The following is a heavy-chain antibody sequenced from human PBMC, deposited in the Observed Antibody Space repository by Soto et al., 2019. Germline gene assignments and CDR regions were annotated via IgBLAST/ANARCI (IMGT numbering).Heavy chain of an antibody. D-gene: IGHD1-7*01. CDR1: GYTLTELS. J-gene: IGHJ3*02. CDR3: AAGLTGTTPFDI. Sequence: ASVKVSCKVSGYTLTELSMHWVLQAPGKGLEWMGGFDPEDGETIYAQKFQGRVTMTEDTSTDTAYMELSSLRSEDTAVYYCAAGLTGTTPFDIWGQGTMVTVSS. V-gene: IGHV1-24*01. CDR2: FDPEDGET.